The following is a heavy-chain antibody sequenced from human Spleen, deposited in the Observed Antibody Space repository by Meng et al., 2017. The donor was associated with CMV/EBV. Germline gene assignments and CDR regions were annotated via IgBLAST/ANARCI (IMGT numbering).Heavy chain of an antibody. Sequence: SETLSLTCNVSGGSVRTGSHCWSWIRQPPGKRLEWIGYVYYSGSTNYNPSLRSRVTVSLDTSKNQFSLKLTSVIAADTAMYYCARAYYDSTGSYYGLDVWGQGTTVTVSS. CDR3: ARAYYDSTGSYYGLDV. CDR2: VYYSGST. J-gene: IGHJ6*02. D-gene: IGHD3-22*01. CDR1: GGSVRTGSHC. V-gene: IGHV4-61*01.